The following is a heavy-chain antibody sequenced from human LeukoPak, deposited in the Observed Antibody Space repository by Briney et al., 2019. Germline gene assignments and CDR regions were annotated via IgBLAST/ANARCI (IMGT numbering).Heavy chain of an antibody. CDR2: IIPIFGTA. D-gene: IGHD6-19*01. J-gene: IGHJ6*03. CDR3: ARDRLAVAGTTDYYYYYYMDV. CDR1: GGTFSSYA. Sequence: SVKVSCKASGGTFSSYAISWVRQAPGQGLEWIGRIIPIFGTANYAQKFQGRVTITTDESTSTAYMELSSLRSEDTAVYYCARDRLAVAGTTDYYYYYYMDVWGKGTTVTASS. V-gene: IGHV1-69*05.